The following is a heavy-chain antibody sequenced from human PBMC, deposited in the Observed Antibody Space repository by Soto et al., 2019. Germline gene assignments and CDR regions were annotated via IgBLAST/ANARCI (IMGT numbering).Heavy chain of an antibody. D-gene: IGHD1-20*01. Sequence: GGSLRLSCAASGFTVSSNYMSWVRQAPGKGLEWVSVIYSDGSSTSYADSVKGRFTISRDNAKNTLYLQMNSLRAEDTAVYYCARGSVYNWTPAPFDIWGQGTMVTVS. V-gene: IGHV3-74*01. CDR1: GFTVSSNY. J-gene: IGHJ3*02. CDR3: ARGSVYNWTPAPFDI. CDR2: IYSDGSST.